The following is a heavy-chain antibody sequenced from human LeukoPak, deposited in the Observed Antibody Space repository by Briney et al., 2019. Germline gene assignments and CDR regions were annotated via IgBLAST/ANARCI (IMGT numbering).Heavy chain of an antibody. V-gene: IGHV1-18*01. CDR3: ARGDSGYSPNWYFDL. CDR2: VSAYNGNT. CDR1: GYTFTSYY. J-gene: IGHJ2*01. Sequence: ASVKVSCKASGYTFTSYYITWVRQAPGQGLEWMGWVSAYNGNTNFAQNFQGRVTMTTDASTSTAYMELTSLTSDDTAVYYCARGDSGYSPNWYFDLWGRGTLVTASS. D-gene: IGHD5-12*01.